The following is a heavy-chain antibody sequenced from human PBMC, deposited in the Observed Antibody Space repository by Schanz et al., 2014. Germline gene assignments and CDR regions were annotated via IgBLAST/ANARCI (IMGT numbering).Heavy chain of an antibody. D-gene: IGHD3-3*01. V-gene: IGHV3-33*08. CDR3: ARDLLVSHYDFWSGNDY. CDR2: IWHDGSGK. J-gene: IGHJ4*02. Sequence: VQLVESGGGVVRPGGSLRLSCAASGFTFNNFNMNWVRQAPGKGLGWVAVIWHDGSGKYYADSVKGRFTISRDNSKNTVYLQMNSLRTDDTAMYYCARDLLVSHYDFWSGNDYWGQGTLVTVSS. CDR1: GFTFNNFN.